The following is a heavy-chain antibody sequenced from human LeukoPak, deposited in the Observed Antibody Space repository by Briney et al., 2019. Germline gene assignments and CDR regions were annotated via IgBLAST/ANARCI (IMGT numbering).Heavy chain of an antibody. D-gene: IGHD2-15*01. Sequence: PSDTLSLTCTVSGGSISSSSYYWGWIRQPPGKGLAWIGRIYYSGSTYYNPSLKSRVTISVDTSKNQFSLKLSSVTAADTAVYYCARHVLWVGYCSGGSCYFDYWGQGTLVTVSS. CDR2: IYYSGST. CDR1: GGSISSSSYY. CDR3: ARHVLWVGYCSGGSCYFDY. V-gene: IGHV4-39*01. J-gene: IGHJ4*02.